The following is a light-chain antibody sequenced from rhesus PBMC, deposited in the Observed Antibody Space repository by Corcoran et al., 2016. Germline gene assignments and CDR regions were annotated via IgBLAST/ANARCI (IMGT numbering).Light chain of an antibody. V-gene: IGLV3-25*02. J-gene: IGLJ1*01. CDR1: DLGTKN. CDR3: QVCDSSSKRYV. Sequence: SSDLTQRPSVSAALGQTARITCGGADLGTKNVHWYQQKPSQAPILVIYADNKRPSGISERFSGSNSGDTASLTVTRVEAGDEADYYCQVCDSSSKRYVFGAGTRLIVL. CDR2: ADN.